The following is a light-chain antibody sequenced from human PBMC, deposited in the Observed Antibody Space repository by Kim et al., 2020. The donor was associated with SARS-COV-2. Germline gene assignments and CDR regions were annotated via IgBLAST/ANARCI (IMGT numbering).Light chain of an antibody. Sequence: EIVLTQSPGTLSLSPGERATLSCRASQSVSSNYLAWYQQKPGQAPRLLIYGASNRATGIPDRFGGSGSGTDFTLTLSRLEPEDFAVYYCQQYGSSPLTFGQGTKVDIK. CDR2: GAS. CDR3: QQYGSSPLT. V-gene: IGKV3-20*01. J-gene: IGKJ1*01. CDR1: QSVSSNY.